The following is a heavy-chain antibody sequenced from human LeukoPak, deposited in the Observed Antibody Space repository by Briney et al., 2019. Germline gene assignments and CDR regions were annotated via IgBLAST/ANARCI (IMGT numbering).Heavy chain of an antibody. CDR3: ARYNWNYGGLDY. CDR1: GFTFSSYA. J-gene: IGHJ4*02. CDR2: ISSNGGST. D-gene: IGHD1-7*01. Sequence: GGSLRLSCAASGFTFSSYAMHWVRQAPGKGLEYVSAISSNGGSTYYANSVKGRFTISRDNSKNTLYLQMGSLRAEDMAVYYCARYNWNYGGLDYWGQGTLVTVSS. V-gene: IGHV3-64*01.